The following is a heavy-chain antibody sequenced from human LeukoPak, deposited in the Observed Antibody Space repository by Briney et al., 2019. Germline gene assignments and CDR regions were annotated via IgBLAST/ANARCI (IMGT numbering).Heavy chain of an antibody. CDR1: GFTFSNYA. Sequence: PGGSLRLSCAASGFTFSNYAMGWVRQAPGKGLEWVLLISGSGGGTYFADSVKGRFTISRDNSKNTLSLQMNSLRAEDTAVYYCAKEKGSGSYYNYQYGMDVWGQGTTVTVSS. CDR2: ISGSGGGT. CDR3: AKEKGSGSYYNYQYGMDV. V-gene: IGHV3-23*01. J-gene: IGHJ6*02. D-gene: IGHD3-10*01.